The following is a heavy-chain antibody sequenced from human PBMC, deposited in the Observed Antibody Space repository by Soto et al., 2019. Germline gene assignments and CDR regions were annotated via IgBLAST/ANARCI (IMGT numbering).Heavy chain of an antibody. CDR3: ARDISLSMVRGVISH. J-gene: IGHJ4*02. CDR1: KYTFISYH. Sequence: AASVKVSCKASKYTFISYHIHWVRQAPGQGLEWLGIINPSGAYTSYAQKFQGRVTMTRDTSTSTVYMELSSLRFEDTAMYYCARDISLSMVRGVISHWGQGTLVTVSS. V-gene: IGHV1-46*01. D-gene: IGHD3-10*01. CDR2: INPSGAYT.